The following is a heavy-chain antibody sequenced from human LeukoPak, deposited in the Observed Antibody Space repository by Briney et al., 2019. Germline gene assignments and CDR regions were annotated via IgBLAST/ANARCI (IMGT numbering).Heavy chain of an antibody. J-gene: IGHJ6*02. D-gene: IGHD2-15*01. CDR3: ARDGGQYCSAGYCNGVAGIDV. CDR2: LSSSSNHI. CDR1: VFTFSIYS. Sequence: GGTLRLSCASSVFTFSIYSMNWAPHARGKGLEGVSYLSSSSNHIYYADSVKGRYTISRDNAKNSLYLPMNSQRAEYAALYYCARDGGQYCSAGYCNGVAGIDVSGQGTTVSVSS. V-gene: IGHV3-21*05.